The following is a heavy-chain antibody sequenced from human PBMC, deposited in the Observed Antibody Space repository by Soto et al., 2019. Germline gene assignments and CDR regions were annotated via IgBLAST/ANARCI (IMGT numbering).Heavy chain of an antibody. D-gene: IGHD1-26*01. CDR2: IYYSGST. V-gene: IGHV4-59*12. CDR3: ARSGSYHSMDV. CDR1: GCSISSYY. Sequence: SETLSLTCTVSGCSISSYYWSWVRQPPGKGLEWIGDIYYSGSTKYNPSLKSRVTISVDTSKNDFSLKLSSVTAADTAVYYCARSGSYHSMDVWGQGTTVTVSS. J-gene: IGHJ6*02.